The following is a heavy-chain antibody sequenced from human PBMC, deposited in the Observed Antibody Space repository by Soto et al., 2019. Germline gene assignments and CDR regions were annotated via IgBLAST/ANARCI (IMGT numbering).Heavy chain of an antibody. CDR1: GGSISSSSFY. J-gene: IGHJ4*02. D-gene: IGHD1-1*01. CDR2: MYYGGST. Sequence: SETLSLTCTVSGGSISSSSFYWGWILQPPGKGLEWIGSMYYGGSTYYNPSLKSRVAMPVDTSKNQFSLKLSSVTAADTAVYYCTSGTTIAACGGYWGQGTQVTAPQ. CDR3: TSGTTIAACGGY. V-gene: IGHV4-39*01.